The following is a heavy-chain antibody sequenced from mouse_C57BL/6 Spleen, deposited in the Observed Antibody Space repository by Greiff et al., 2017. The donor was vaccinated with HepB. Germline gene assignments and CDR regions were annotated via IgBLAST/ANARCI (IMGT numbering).Heavy chain of an antibody. CDR3: ARYYYGSSYRYAMDY. CDR1: GYSFTGYY. J-gene: IGHJ4*01. V-gene: IGHV1-42*01. Sequence: VQLKQSGPELVKPGASVKISCKASGYSFTGYYMNWVKQSPEKSLEWIGEINPSTGGTTYNQKFKAKATLTVDKSSSTAYMQLKSLTSEDSAVYYCARYYYGSSYRYAMDYWGQGTSVTVSS. D-gene: IGHD1-1*01. CDR2: INPSTGGT.